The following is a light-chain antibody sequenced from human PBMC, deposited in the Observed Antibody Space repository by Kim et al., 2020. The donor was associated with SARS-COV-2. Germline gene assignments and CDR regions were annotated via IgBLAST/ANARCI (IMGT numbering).Light chain of an antibody. CDR2: GAS. CDR3: QQYGTSQWT. CDR1: RSVSRTY. J-gene: IGKJ1*01. V-gene: IGKV3-20*01. Sequence: PGERAIFSCRASRSVSRTYLAWYQQKFGQAPRLLIYGASTRATGIPDRFSGSASGTDFTLTISRLEPEDFAVYYCQQYGTSQWTLGQGTKVDIK.